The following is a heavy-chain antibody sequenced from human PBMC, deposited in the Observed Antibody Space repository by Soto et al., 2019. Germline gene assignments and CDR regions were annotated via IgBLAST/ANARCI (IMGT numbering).Heavy chain of an antibody. D-gene: IGHD5-18*01. CDR1: GGTFSSYT. CDR2: IIPILGIA. Sequence: QVQLVQSGAEVKKPGSSVKVSCKASGGTFSSYTISWVRQAPGQGLEWMGRIIPILGIANYAQKFQGRVTITADKATSTAYMELSSMRSEDTAVYYCASDVDTATFDYWGQGTLVTVSS. J-gene: IGHJ4*02. V-gene: IGHV1-69*02. CDR3: ASDVDTATFDY.